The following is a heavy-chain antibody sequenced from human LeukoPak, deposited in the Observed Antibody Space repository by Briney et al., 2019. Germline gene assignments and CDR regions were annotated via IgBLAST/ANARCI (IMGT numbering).Heavy chain of an antibody. CDR3: ASGNWNYALDY. D-gene: IGHD1-7*01. J-gene: IGHJ4*02. Sequence: GGSLRLSCAASGFTFSSYAMSWVRQAPGKGLEWVSTISGGGGSTHDADSVKGRFTISRDNSKNTLYLQMNSLRAEDTAVYYCASGNWNYALDYWGQGTLVTVSS. CDR1: GFTFSSYA. V-gene: IGHV3-23*01. CDR2: ISGGGGST.